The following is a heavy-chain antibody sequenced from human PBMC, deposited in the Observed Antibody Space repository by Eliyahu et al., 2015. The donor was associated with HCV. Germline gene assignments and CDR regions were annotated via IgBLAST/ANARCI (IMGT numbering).Heavy chain of an antibody. CDR3: AREKGAYWNIRGGYYYYGMDV. Sequence: EVQLVESGGDLVQPGGSLRLSCAASGFPFSSYWMXWVRQAPGKGLEWVANIKQDGSEKYYVDSVKGRFTISRDNAKNSLYLQMNSLRAEDTAVYYCAREKGAYWNIRGGYYYYGMDVWGQGTTVTVSS. V-gene: IGHV3-7*03. D-gene: IGHD1/OR15-1a*01. CDR1: GFPFSSYW. CDR2: IKQDGSEK. J-gene: IGHJ6*02.